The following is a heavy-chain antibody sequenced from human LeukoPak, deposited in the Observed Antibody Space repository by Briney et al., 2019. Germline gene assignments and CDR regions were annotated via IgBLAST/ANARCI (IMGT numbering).Heavy chain of an antibody. CDR2: ISGYTGHT. CDR3: AREGDYYGSWSQKGYHYYMDV. V-gene: IGHV1-18*01. Sequence: ASVKVSCKASGYRFNTYAISWVRQAPGQGLEWVGWISGYTGHTEYAQKFQGRVTLTTDTSTSTAYMEVRSLRSDDTAVYYCAREGDYYGSWSQKGYHYYMDVWGKGTTVTVSS. J-gene: IGHJ6*03. D-gene: IGHD3-10*01. CDR1: GYRFNTYA.